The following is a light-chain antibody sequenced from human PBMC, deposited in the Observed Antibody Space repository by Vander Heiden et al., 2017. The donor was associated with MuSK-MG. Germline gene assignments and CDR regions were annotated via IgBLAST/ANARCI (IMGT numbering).Light chain of an antibody. V-gene: IGLV1-44*01. CDR2: NNN. CDR1: SSNSGSNN. CDR3: ASWDDSLNGGVV. J-gene: IGLJ2*01. Sequence: QSVLTQPPSASGTPGQRVTISCSSSSSNSGSNNVSWYQQHPGTAPKLLIYNNNQRPSGVPDRFSGSKSGTSASLAISGLQSEDEADYYCASWDDSLNGGVVFGGGTKLTVL.